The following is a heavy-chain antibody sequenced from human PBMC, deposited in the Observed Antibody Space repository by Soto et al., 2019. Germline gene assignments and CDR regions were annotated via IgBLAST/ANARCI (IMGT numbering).Heavy chain of an antibody. V-gene: IGHV3-13*05. CDR1: GFTFKNYD. CDR3: ARTDRDFYGLDV. CDR2: ISAAGDP. J-gene: IGHJ6*02. Sequence: EVQLVESGGGLVQPGGSLRLPCEAPGFTFKNYDMHWVRQGTGKGLEWVSGISAAGDPDYADSVEGRFTISRENAQNSFFLQMNSLRVGDTAVYYCARTDRDFYGLDVWGQGTTVIVSS.